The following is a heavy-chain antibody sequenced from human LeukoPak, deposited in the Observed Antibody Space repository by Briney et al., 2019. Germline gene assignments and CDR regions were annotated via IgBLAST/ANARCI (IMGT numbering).Heavy chain of an antibody. CDR1: GFTFNTFA. CDR2: IGASGSNT. D-gene: IGHD6-19*01. J-gene: IGHJ4*02. V-gene: IGHV3-23*01. Sequence: PGGSLRLSCAASGFTFNTFAMNWVRQVPGKGLEWVSGIGASGSNTYYADSVKGRFTISRDNSKNALYLQMNSLRAEDTAVYYCAKRLTEVGTSPWTDWGQGTLVTVSS. CDR3: AKRLTEVGTSPWTD.